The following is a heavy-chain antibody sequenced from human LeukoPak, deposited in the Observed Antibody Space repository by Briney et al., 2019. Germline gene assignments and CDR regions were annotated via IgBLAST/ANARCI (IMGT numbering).Heavy chain of an antibody. CDR1: RGSFSGYY. V-gene: IGHV4-34*01. D-gene: IGHD4-11*01. CDR3: ARGAYSNYYHRSRWFDP. J-gene: IGHJ5*02. CDR2: INHSGST. Sequence: PSETLSLTCAVYRGSFSGYYWSWIRQPPGKGLEWIGEINHSGSTNYNPSLKSRVTISVDTAKNQFSLKLSSVTAADTAVYYCARGAYSNYYHRSRWFDPWGQGTLVTVSS.